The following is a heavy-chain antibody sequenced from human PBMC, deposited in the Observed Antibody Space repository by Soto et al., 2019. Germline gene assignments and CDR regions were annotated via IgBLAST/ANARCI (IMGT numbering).Heavy chain of an antibody. CDR2: IDPSDSYT. CDR3: ARLHYDFWSGYYNPGFDL. Sequence: GESLKISCKGSGYSFTSYWISWVRQMPGKGLEWMGRIDPSDSYTNYSPSFQGHVTISADKSISTAYLQWSSLKASDTAMYYCARLHYDFWSGYYNPGFDLWGQGTLVTVSS. D-gene: IGHD3-3*01. V-gene: IGHV5-10-1*01. CDR1: GYSFTSYW. J-gene: IGHJ5*02.